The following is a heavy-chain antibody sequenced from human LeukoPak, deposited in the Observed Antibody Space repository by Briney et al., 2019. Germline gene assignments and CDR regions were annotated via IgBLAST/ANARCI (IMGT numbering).Heavy chain of an antibody. CDR1: GYTFTNYF. D-gene: IGHD6-13*01. Sequence: GASVKVSCKASGYTFTNYFMHWVRQAPGQGLEWMGIINPSPGSATYAQKFQGRVTMTRDTSTSTLYMELSSLRSEDTAVYYCAREESPRHSSSWYNYWGQGTLVTVSS. V-gene: IGHV1-46*01. CDR3: AREESPRHSSSWYNY. J-gene: IGHJ4*02. CDR2: INPSPGSA.